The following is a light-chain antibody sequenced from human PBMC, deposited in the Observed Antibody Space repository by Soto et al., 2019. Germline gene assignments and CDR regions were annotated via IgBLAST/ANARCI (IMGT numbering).Light chain of an antibody. J-gene: IGLJ2*01. CDR2: RNN. CDR1: SSNIGSNY. Sequence: QPVLTQPPSASGTPGQRVTISCYGSSSNIGSNYVYWYQQLPGTAPKLLIYRNNQRPSGVPDRFSGSKSGTSASLAISGLRSEDEADYYCAASDDSLSVVFGGGTKLTVL. CDR3: AASDDSLSVV. V-gene: IGLV1-47*01.